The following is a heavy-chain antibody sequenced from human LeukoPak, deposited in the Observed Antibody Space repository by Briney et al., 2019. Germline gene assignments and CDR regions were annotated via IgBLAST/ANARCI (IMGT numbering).Heavy chain of an antibody. CDR3: ATDYYDSSGYLNMDV. CDR1: GYTFTSYD. D-gene: IGHD3-22*01. CDR2: MNPNSGNT. V-gene: IGHV1-8*02. J-gene: IGHJ6*03. Sequence: GASVKVSCKASGYTFTSYDINWVRQATGQGLEWMGWMNPNSGNTGYAQKFQGRVTMTEDTSTDTAYMELSSLRSEDTAVYCCATDYYDSSGYLNMDVWGKGTTVTISS.